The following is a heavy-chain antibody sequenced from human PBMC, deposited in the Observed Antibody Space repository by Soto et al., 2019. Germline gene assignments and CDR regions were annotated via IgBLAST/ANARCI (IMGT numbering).Heavy chain of an antibody. J-gene: IGHJ4*02. Sequence: PGGSLRLSCVVSGFTFSNYGMHWVRQAPGKGLEWVALISYDGSKKYYADSVKGRFTISRDNSKNTLDLQMDSLTVEDTAVYYCAGGNSGLFYWGQGTLVTVSS. CDR1: GFTFSNYG. CDR2: ISYDGSKK. CDR3: AGGNSGLFY. V-gene: IGHV3-30*03.